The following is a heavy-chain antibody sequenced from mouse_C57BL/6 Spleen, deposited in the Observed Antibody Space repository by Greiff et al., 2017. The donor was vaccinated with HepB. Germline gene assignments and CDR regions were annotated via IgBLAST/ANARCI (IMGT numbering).Heavy chain of an antibody. CDR2: IYPGDGDT. CDR1: GYAFSSSW. D-gene: IGHD4-1*01. CDR3: ARSWEGPYYAMDY. Sequence: LQESGPELVKPGASVKISCTASGYAFSSSWMNWVKQRPGKGLEWIGRIYPGDGDTNYNGKFKGKATLTADKSSSTAYMQLSSLTSEDSAVYFCARSWEGPYYAMDYWGQGTSVTVSS. J-gene: IGHJ4*01. V-gene: IGHV1-82*01.